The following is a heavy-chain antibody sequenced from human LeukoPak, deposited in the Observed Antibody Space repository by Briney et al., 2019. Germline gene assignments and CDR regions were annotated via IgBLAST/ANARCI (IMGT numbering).Heavy chain of an antibody. J-gene: IGHJ4*02. CDR1: GFTFDDYA. D-gene: IGHD2-15*01. CDR3: AKDGGGGYCSGGSCYIDY. V-gene: IGHV3-9*01. CDR2: ISWNSGSI. Sequence: PGGSLRLSCAASGFTFDDYAMHWVRQAPGKGLEWVSGISWNSGSIGYADSVKGRFTISRDNAKNSLYLQMNSLRAEDTALYYCAKDGGGGYCSGGSCYIDYWGQGNLVIVSS.